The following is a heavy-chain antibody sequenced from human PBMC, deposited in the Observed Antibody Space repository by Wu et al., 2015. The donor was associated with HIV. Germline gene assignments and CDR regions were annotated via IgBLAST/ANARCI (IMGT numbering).Heavy chain of an antibody. CDR3: ARNTDSVATSLYSLGV. CDR1: GYTFTSYG. V-gene: IGHV1-18*01. J-gene: IGHJ6*02. Sequence: QVQLVQSGAEVRKPGASVKVSCKASGYTFTSYGITWVRQAPGQGLEWMGWISVYNGNTKYAQKLQGRVTMTTDTSTSTAYMELRSLRSDDTAVYYCARNTDSVATSLYSLGVWGQGTTVTVSS. D-gene: IGHD5-12*01. CDR2: ISVYNGNT.